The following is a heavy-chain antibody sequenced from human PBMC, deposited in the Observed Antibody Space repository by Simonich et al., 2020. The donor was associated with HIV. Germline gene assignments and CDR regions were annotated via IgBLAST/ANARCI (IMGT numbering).Heavy chain of an antibody. D-gene: IGHD3-3*01. CDR2: IRGSGGST. J-gene: IGHJ4*02. Sequence: EVQLLESGGGLVQPGGSLRLSCAASGFTFCGYAMSWVRQAPGKGLEWVSAIRGSGGSTYYADSVKGRFTISRDNSKNTLYLQMNSLRAEDTAVYYCAKDRYYNFWSGYYDYWGQGTLVTVSS. V-gene: IGHV3-23*01. CDR3: AKDRYYNFWSGYYDY. CDR1: GFTFCGYA.